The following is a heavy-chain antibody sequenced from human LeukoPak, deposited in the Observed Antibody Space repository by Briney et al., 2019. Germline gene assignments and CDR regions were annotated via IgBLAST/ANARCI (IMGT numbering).Heavy chain of an antibody. D-gene: IGHD3-10*01. CDR1: GFTFSSYG. V-gene: IGHV3-30*18. J-gene: IGHJ4*02. Sequence: GGSLRLSCAASGFTFSSYGMHWVRQAPGKGLEWVAAISYDGSNKYYADSVKGRFTISRDNSKNTLYLQMNSLRAEDTAVYYCAKDPGQSFDYWGQGTLVTVSS. CDR3: AKDPGQSFDY. CDR2: ISYDGSNK.